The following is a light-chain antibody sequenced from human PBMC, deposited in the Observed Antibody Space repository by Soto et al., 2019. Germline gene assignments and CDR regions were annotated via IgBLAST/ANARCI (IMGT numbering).Light chain of an antibody. V-gene: IGKV3-20*01. Sequence: EIVLTQSPGTLSLSPGERDTLSCRSSQSVSSSDLVWYQQKPGQALRLLIYGASSRATGILDRFSGSGSGTDFAITISILEPEDFAVYYCQQYSALPSTCGQGTKLEIK. CDR2: GAS. CDR1: QSVSSSD. J-gene: IGKJ2*01. CDR3: QQYSALPST.